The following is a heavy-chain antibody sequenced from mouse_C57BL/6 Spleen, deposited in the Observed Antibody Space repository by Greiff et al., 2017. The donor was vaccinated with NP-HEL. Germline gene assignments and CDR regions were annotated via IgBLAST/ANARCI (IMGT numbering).Heavy chain of an antibody. J-gene: IGHJ2*01. CDR1: GFNIKDDY. V-gene: IGHV14-4*01. D-gene: IGHD1-1*01. CDR2: IDPENGDT. Sequence: VQLQQSGAELVRPGASVKLSCTASGFNIKDDYMHWVKQRPEQGLEWIGWIDPENGDTEYAAKFQGKATIAADTSSNTAYLQLSSLTSEDSAVYYCTARLLRYIDYWVQGTTLTVSS. CDR3: TARLLRYIDY.